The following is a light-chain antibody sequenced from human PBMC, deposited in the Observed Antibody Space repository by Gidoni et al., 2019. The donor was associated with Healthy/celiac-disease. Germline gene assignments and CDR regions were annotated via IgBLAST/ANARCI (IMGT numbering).Light chain of an antibody. CDR1: QSISSY. CDR2: DAS. Sequence: DIQMTQSPSSLSASVGDRVTITCRARQSISSYLNWYQQKPGKAPKLLIYDASSLQSGVPSRFSGSGSATDFTLTISSLLPEDYATYYCQQSYCTPLTFGGGTKVEIK. CDR3: QQSYCTPLT. J-gene: IGKJ4*01. V-gene: IGKV1-39*01.